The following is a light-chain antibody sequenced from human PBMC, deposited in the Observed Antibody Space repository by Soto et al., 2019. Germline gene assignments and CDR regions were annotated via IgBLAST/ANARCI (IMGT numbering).Light chain of an antibody. Sequence: DIQMTQSPSSLSASVGDRVTITCRASEDISNYLAWFQQRPGKVPKLLIYGASTLRPGVPPRFSGSGSGTDFTLTISSLQAEDVATYYCQNYNRAPWTFGQGTKVESK. J-gene: IGKJ1*01. CDR3: QNYNRAPWT. CDR1: EDISNY. V-gene: IGKV1-27*01. CDR2: GAS.